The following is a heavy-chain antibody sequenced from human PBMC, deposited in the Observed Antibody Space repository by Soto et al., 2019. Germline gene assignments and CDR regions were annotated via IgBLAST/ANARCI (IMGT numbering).Heavy chain of an antibody. V-gene: IGHV1-18*01. CDR2: ISAYNGNT. CDR1: GYTFTSYG. Sequence: ASVKLSCKASGYTFTSYGISWVRQAPGQGLEWMGWISAYNGNTNYAQKLQGRVTMTTDTPTSTAYMELRSLRSDDTAVYYCARAITFGGVIVPGYMDVWGKGTTVTVSS. D-gene: IGHD3-16*02. CDR3: ARAITFGGVIVPGYMDV. J-gene: IGHJ6*03.